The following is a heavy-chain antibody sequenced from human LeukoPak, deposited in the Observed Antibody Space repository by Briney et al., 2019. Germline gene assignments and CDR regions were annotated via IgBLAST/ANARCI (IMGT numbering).Heavy chain of an antibody. V-gene: IGHV4-59*11. CDR1: GSMSNHF. CDR2: IYDSGAT. J-gene: IGHJ5*01. CDR3: ATRPAGSTWAAIFDF. D-gene: IGHD6-13*01. Sequence: SETLSLTCTVFGSMSNHFWSWIRQPPGKGLEWIGYIYDSGATDYNPSLKSRVTTSVGTSANQFSLKLSSVTTADTAVYYCATRPAGSTWAAIFDFWSQGTLVTVSS.